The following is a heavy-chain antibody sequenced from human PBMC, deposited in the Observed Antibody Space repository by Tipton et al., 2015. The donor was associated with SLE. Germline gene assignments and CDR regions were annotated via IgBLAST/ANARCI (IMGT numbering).Heavy chain of an antibody. CDR2: IYNGGGT. V-gene: IGHV3-53*05. D-gene: IGHD2-8*02. CDR3: AKDWGTGDVYYFQH. Sequence: SLRLSCAASGFTVSGNDMSWVRQTPGKGLEWVSAIYNGGGTDYADSVKGRFTISGDSSKDTLYLQMNSLRVEDTAVYYCAKDWGTGDVYYFQHWGQGTLVTVSS. CDR1: GFTVSGND. J-gene: IGHJ1*01.